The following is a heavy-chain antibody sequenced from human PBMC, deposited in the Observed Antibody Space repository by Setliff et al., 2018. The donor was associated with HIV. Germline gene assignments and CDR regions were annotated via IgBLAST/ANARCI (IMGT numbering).Heavy chain of an antibody. CDR2: IHPRDSDT. V-gene: IGHV5-51*01. CDR1: GYSFTSYL. J-gene: IGHJ5*02. D-gene: IGHD6-25*01. Sequence: GESLKISCKGFGYSFTSYLIAWVRQTPGKGLEWMGNIHPRDSDTRYNPSFQGQVAISADKSTSTAYLQWSSLKASDTAMYYCVRRLYSSEAFDPWGQGTLVTVSS. CDR3: VRRLYSSEAFDP.